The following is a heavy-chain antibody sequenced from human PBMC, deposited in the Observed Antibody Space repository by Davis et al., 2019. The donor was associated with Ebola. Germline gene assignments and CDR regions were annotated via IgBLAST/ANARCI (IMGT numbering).Heavy chain of an antibody. CDR1: GFTFSSYW. Sequence: GESLKISCAASGFTFSSYWMSWVRQAPWKGLEWVANIKQDGSEKYYVDSVKGRFTISRDNAKNSLYLQMNSLRAEDTAVYYCARGTTMVQGVIDYWGQGTLVTVSS. D-gene: IGHD3-10*01. J-gene: IGHJ4*02. CDR2: IKQDGSEK. CDR3: ARGTTMVQGVIDY. V-gene: IGHV3-7*01.